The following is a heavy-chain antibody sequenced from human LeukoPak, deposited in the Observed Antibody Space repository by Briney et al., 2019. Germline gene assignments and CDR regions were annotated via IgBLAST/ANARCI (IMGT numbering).Heavy chain of an antibody. CDR3: ARSRSRGYSGDFDY. V-gene: IGHV4-59*01. J-gene: IGHJ4*02. Sequence: SETLSLTCIVSGGSIRSYYWSWIRQPPEKGLEWIGYIHYSGSTNYNPSLKSRVTISVDTSKNQFSLRLSSVTAADTAVHYCARSRSRGYSGDFDYWGQGTLVTVSS. CDR2: IHYSGST. CDR1: GGSIRSYY. D-gene: IGHD5-12*01.